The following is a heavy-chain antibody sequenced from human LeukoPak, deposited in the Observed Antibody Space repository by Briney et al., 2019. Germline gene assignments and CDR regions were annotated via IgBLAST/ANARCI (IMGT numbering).Heavy chain of an antibody. J-gene: IGHJ6*03. CDR1: GFTFSRYG. D-gene: IGHD1-7*01. CDR2: IWYDESNS. V-gene: IGHV3-33*06. Sequence: PGGSLRLACAAAGFTFSRYGMGWVRQAPGKGREWVAVIWYDESNSYYAHSVKGRFTISRDNSKKTLYLQMNSLRAEDTAVYYCAKSFLELEAYDYYMDVWGKGTTVTVSS. CDR3: AKSFLELEAYDYYMDV.